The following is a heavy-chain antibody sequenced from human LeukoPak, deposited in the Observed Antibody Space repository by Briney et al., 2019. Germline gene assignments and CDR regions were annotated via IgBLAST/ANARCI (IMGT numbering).Heavy chain of an antibody. Sequence: GGSLRLSCAASGLTVSSNYMSWVRQTPGKGLEWVSVIYSGGSTYYADSVKGRFTISRDSSKNTVYLQMNSLRAEDTAVYYCARDRGDFWSGYYTNYFDYWGQGTLVTVSS. CDR1: GLTVSSNY. CDR3: ARDRGDFWSGYYTNYFDY. V-gene: IGHV3-53*01. D-gene: IGHD3-3*01. J-gene: IGHJ4*02. CDR2: IYSGGST.